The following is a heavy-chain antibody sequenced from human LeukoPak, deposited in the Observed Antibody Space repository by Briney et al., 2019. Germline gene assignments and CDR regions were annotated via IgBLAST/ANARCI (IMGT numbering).Heavy chain of an antibody. V-gene: IGHV3-74*01. CDR1: GFTFSSYW. Sequence: GGSLRLSCAASGFTFSSYWMHWVRQAPGKGLVWVSRINSDGSSTSYADSVKGRFTISRDNAKNTLYLQMNSLRAEDTAVYYCARVRTWDSSGYPGDYWGQGTLVTVSS. D-gene: IGHD3-22*01. J-gene: IGHJ4*02. CDR2: INSDGSST. CDR3: ARVRTWDSSGYPGDY.